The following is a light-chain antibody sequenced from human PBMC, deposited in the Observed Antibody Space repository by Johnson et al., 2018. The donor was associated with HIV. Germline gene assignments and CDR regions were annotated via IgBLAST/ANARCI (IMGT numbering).Light chain of an antibody. CDR2: DNN. Sequence: HSVLTQPPSVSAAPGQKVTISCSGSSSNIGRNYVSWYQQLPGTAPKLLIFDNNKRPSGIPDRFSGSKSGTSATLGITGLQTGDEVDYYCGTWDSSLSAGRYVFGTGTKVTVL. V-gene: IGLV1-51*01. J-gene: IGLJ1*01. CDR3: GTWDSSLSAGRYV. CDR1: SSNIGRNY.